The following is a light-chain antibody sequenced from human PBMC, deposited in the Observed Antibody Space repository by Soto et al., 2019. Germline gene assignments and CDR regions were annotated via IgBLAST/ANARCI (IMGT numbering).Light chain of an antibody. CDR1: QSVSSY. J-gene: IGKJ5*01. CDR2: DAY. V-gene: IGKV3-11*01. Sequence: FLTQSPATLSLSPGESATLSCRASQSVSSYLAWYQQKPGQAPRLLIYDAYNRATGIPARFSGSGSGTDFTLTISSLEPEDFAVYYCQQRSNWPPITCGQGTRLEIK. CDR3: QQRSNWPPIT.